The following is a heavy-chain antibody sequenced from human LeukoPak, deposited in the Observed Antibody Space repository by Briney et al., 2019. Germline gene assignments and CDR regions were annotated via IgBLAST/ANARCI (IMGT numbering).Heavy chain of an antibody. CDR3: ASRGSSGRRDFDY. CDR1: GFTFSSYA. J-gene: IGHJ4*02. CDR2: ISGSGGST. D-gene: IGHD3-10*01. Sequence: GGSLRLSCAASGFTFSSYAMSWVRQAPGKGLEWVSAISGSGGSTYYADSVKGRFTISRDNAKNSLYLQMNSLRAEDTAVYYCASRGSSGRRDFDYWGQGTLVTVSS. V-gene: IGHV3-23*01.